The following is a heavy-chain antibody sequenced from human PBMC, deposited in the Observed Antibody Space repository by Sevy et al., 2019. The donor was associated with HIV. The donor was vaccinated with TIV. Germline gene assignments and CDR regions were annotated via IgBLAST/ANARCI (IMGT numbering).Heavy chain of an antibody. V-gene: IGHV3-23*01. CDR2: ISGSGGST. J-gene: IGHJ6*03. CDR3: ANDGSGSYYNSYYYYYMDV. CDR1: GFTFSSYA. Sequence: GGFLRLSCAASGFTFSSYAMSWVRQAPGKGLEWVSAISGSGGSTYYADSVKGRFTISRDNSKNTLYLQMNSLRAEDTAVYYCANDGSGSYYNSYYYYYMDVWGKGTTVTVSS. D-gene: IGHD3-10*01.